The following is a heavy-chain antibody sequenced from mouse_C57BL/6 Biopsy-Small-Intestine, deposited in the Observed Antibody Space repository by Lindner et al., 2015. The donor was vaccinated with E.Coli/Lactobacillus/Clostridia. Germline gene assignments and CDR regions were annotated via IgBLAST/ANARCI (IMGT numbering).Heavy chain of an antibody. CDR2: IYPGSSRT. J-gene: IGHJ3*01. CDR1: GYTFTNYW. CDR3: TRAYRYDDWFAY. D-gene: IGHD2-14*01. V-gene: IGHV1S61*01. Sequence: VQLQESGAELVKPGASVKLSCKASGYTFTNYWINWVKQRPGQGLEWIGNIYPGSSRTNYNEKFKNKATLTVDTSSNTAYMQLSSLTSDDSAVYYCTRAYRYDDWFAYWGQGTLVTVSA.